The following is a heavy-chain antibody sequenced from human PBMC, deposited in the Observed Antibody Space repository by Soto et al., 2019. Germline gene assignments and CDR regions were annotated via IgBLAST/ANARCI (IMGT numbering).Heavy chain of an antibody. V-gene: IGHV3-23*01. J-gene: IGHJ5*02. CDR3: ARSLSRHIVATSPNWFDP. CDR2: ISGSGGST. CDR1: GFTFSSYA. D-gene: IGHD5-12*01. Sequence: PGGSLRLSCAASGFTFSSYAMSWVRQAPGKGLEWVSAISGSGGSTYYADSVKGRFTISRDNSKNTLYLQMNSLRAEDTAVYYCARSLSRHIVATSPNWFDPWGQGTLVTVSS.